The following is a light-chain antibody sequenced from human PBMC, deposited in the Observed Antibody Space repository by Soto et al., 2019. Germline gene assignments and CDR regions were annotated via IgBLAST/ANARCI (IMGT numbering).Light chain of an antibody. V-gene: IGKV3-15*01. CDR1: QSVSTN. CDR3: QQYNNWPPIT. Sequence: EVVMTQSPATLSVSPGGRATLSCRASQSVSTNLAWYQQRPGQAPRLLLFGASTRATGIPARFSGSGSGTEFTLTISSLQSEDSAVYYCQQYNNWPPITFGQGTLLEIK. J-gene: IGKJ5*01. CDR2: GAS.